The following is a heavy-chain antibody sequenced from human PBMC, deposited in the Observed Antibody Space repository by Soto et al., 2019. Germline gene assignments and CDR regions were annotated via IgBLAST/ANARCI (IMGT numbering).Heavy chain of an antibody. CDR2: IQSGGPT. D-gene: IGHD2-15*01. CDR3: ARDDVLCDGGRCYGVPLDV. J-gene: IGHJ6*04. V-gene: IGHV3-66*01. Sequence: GSLRHSCAASGFTVSSKYMSWVRQAPGKGLEWVSLIQSGGPTYYADSVKGRFTISRDTSENTVHLQMDSLRAEDTAVYYCARDDVLCDGGRCYGVPLDVWDKGTTVTVSS. CDR1: GFTVSSKY.